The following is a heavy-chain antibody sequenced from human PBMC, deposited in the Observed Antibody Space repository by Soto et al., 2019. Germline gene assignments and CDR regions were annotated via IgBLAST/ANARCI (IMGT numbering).Heavy chain of an antibody. J-gene: IGHJ4*02. CDR2: IYYSGST. D-gene: IGHD5-18*01. CDR3: AREYINTQRALDY. CDR1: GGSISSGGYY. V-gene: IGHV4-31*03. Sequence: TLSLTCTVSGGSISSGGYYWSWIRQHPGKDLEWIGYIYYSGSTYYNPSLKSRVTISVDTSKNQFSLKLSSVTAADTAVYYCAREYINTQRALDYWGQGTLVTVSS.